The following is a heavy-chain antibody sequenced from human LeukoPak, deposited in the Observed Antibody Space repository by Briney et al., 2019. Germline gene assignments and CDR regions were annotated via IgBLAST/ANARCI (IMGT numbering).Heavy chain of an antibody. J-gene: IGHJ6*03. D-gene: IGHD3-10*01. CDR1: GFTFSSYA. Sequence: GGSLRLSCAASGFTFSSYAVSWVRQAPGKGLEWVSAISGSGGSTYYADSVKGRFTISRDNSKNTLYLQMNSLRAEDTAVYYCAKTHGGYYYMDVWGKGTTVTVSS. V-gene: IGHV3-23*01. CDR3: AKTHGGYYYMDV. CDR2: ISGSGGST.